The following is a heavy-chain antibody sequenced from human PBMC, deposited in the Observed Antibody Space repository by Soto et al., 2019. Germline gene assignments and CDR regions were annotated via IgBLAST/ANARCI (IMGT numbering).Heavy chain of an antibody. Sequence: ASVKGSGTVSGYTLTELSMHWVRQAPGKGLEWMGGFDPEDGETIYAQKFQGRVTMTEDTSTDTAYMELSSLRSEDTAVYYCATVGPYYYDTGSFDYWGQGTLVTVSS. D-gene: IGHD3-22*01. J-gene: IGHJ4*02. CDR2: FDPEDGET. CDR3: ATVGPYYYDTGSFDY. CDR1: GYTLTELS. V-gene: IGHV1-24*01.